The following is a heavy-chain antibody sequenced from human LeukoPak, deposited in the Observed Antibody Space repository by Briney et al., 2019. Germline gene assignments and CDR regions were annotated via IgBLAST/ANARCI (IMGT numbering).Heavy chain of an antibody. D-gene: IGHD3/OR15-3a*01. CDR3: ARQTGSGLFILP. V-gene: IGHV4-39*01. CDR2: IYYSGST. J-gene: IGHJ4*02. Sequence: ASETLSLTCTVSGASISSTTYYWGWIRQPPRKGLEWIASIYYSGSTYYNPSLKSRVTISVDTSKNQFSLKLSSVTAADTAVYYCARQTGSGLFILPGGQGTLVTVSS. CDR1: GASISSTTYY.